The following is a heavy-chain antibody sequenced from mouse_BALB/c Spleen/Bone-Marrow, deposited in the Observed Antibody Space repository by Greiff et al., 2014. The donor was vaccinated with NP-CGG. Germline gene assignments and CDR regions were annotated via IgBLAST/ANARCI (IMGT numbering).Heavy chain of an antibody. CDR2: IDPANGNT. V-gene: IGHV14-3*02. J-gene: IGHJ4*01. CDR1: GFNIKDTY. D-gene: IGHD2-3*01. CDR3: ARWLLKYYYAMDY. Sequence: DVKLVESGAELVKPGASVKLSCTASGFNIKDTYMHWVKQRPEQGLEWIGRIDPANGNTKYDPKFQGKATITADTSSNTAYLQLSSLTSEDTAVYYCARWLLKYYYAMDYWGQGTSVTVSS.